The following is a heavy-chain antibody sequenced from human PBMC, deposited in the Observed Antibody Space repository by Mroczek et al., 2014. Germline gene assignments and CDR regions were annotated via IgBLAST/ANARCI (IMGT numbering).Heavy chain of an antibody. CDR2: IYYSGST. D-gene: IGHD1-14*01. CDR3: ARHLNRTTYPHY. Sequence: QVQLQESGPGLVKPSETLSLTCTVSGGSISSSSYYWGWIRQPPGKGLEWIGSIYYSGSTYYNPSLKSRVTISVDTSKNQFSLKLSSVTAADTAVYYCARHLNRTTYPHYWGQGTLVTVSS. CDR1: GGSISSSSYY. J-gene: IGHJ4*02. V-gene: IGHV4-39*01.